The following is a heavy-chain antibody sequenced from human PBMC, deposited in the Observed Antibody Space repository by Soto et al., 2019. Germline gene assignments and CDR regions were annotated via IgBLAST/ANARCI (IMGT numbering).Heavy chain of an antibody. CDR1: GFSLSTDGVG. CDR2: IFWDGDK. CDR3: AHSQRRNRCSGGNCYHFDF. V-gene: IGHV2-5*02. J-gene: IGHJ4*02. D-gene: IGHD2-15*01. Sequence: QITLKESGPTLMKPTQTLTLTCTFSGFSLSTDGVGVGWIRQPPGKAPEWLALIFWDGDKRHSPSLKSRLTITTDTSKNLVVLIMTNMDPVDTATFYCAHSQRRNRCSGGNCYHFDFWGQGTLVTVSS.